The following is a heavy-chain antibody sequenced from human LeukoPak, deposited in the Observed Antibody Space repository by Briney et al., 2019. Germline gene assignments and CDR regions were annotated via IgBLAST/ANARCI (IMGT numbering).Heavy chain of an antibody. J-gene: IGHJ4*02. V-gene: IGHV3-23*01. D-gene: IGHD4-17*01. CDR1: GFTFSSYG. CDR2: ISGSGGST. CDR3: AKRVYGGYGYYFDY. Sequence: PGGSLRLSCAASGFTFSSYGMSWVRQAPGKGLEWVSAISGSGGSTYYADSVKGRFTISRDNSKNTLYLQMNSLRAEDTAVYYCAKRVYGGYGYYFDYWGQGTLVTVSS.